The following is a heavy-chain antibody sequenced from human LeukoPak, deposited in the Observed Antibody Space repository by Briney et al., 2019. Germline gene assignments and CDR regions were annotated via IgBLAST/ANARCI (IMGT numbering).Heavy chain of an antibody. V-gene: IGHV3-21*01. CDR3: ARDLGNPGYDSSGDGAFDI. D-gene: IGHD3-22*01. CDR2: ISSSSSYI. J-gene: IGHJ3*02. CDR1: GFTFSSYS. Sequence: GESLRLSCAASGFTFSSYSRNWIRQAPGKGLEWISSISSSSSYIYYADSVKGRFTISRDNAKHSLYLQMNSLRAEDTAVYYCARDLGNPGYDSSGDGAFDIWGQGTMVTVSS.